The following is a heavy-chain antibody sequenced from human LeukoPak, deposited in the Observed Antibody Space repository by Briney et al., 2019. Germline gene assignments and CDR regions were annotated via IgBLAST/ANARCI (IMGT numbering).Heavy chain of an antibody. J-gene: IGHJ4*02. V-gene: IGHV4-30-2*01. CDR2: ISHSGSS. D-gene: IGHD2-15*01. Sequence: SETLSLTCAVSDDSITTSAYSWSWIRQPPGKGLEWIGHISHSGSSYYSPSLKSRATISVDRSKNHFSLKLTSVTAADTAVYYCARVGYCIGASCYGVNYWGQGTLVTVSS. CDR1: DDSITTSAYS. CDR3: ARVGYCIGASCYGVNY.